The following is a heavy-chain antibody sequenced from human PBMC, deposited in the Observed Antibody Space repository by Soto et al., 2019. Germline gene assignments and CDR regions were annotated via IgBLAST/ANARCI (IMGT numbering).Heavy chain of an antibody. J-gene: IGHJ6*02. V-gene: IGHV4-39*01. Sequence: ETLSLTCAVSGGSIVTGSYYWGWIRQPPGKGLEWLGHIYYSGNTYYPPSLKSRVTISVDTSKNQFSLRLSSVTAADTAVYYCARLPQEYNYYGMDVWGQGTTVTVSS. D-gene: IGHD1-1*01. CDR1: GGSIVTGSYY. CDR2: IYYSGNT. CDR3: ARLPQEYNYYGMDV.